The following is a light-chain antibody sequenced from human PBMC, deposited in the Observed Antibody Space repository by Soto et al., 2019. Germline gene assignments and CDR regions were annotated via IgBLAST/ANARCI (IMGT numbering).Light chain of an antibody. J-gene: IGKJ4*01. V-gene: IGKV3-11*01. CDR3: QQRSDWPST. CDR2: DAS. Sequence: EIVLTQSPATLYLSPGERATLSCRASQSVSRYFAWYQQKPGQAPRLLIYDASNRATGIPARFSGSGSGTDFTLTISSLEPEDFAVYFCQQRSDWPSTFGGGTKVQIK. CDR1: QSVSRY.